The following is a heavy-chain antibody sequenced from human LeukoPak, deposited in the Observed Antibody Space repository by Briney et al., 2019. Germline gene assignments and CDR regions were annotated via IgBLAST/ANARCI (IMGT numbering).Heavy chain of an antibody. Sequence: GGSLRLSCAASGFTFSSYEMNWVRQAPGKGLEWVSTLSGSGITTYYADSVKGRFTISRDNSKNTLYLQMNSLRAEDTAVYYCAKGIYSSGWNYFDYWGHGTLVTVSS. CDR3: AKGIYSSGWNYFDY. D-gene: IGHD6-19*01. V-gene: IGHV3-23*01. CDR1: GFTFSSYE. CDR2: LSGSGITT. J-gene: IGHJ4*01.